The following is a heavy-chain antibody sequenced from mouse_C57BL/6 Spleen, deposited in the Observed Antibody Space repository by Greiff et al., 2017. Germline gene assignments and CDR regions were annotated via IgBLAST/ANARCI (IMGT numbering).Heavy chain of an antibody. CDR1: GYTFTSSW. D-gene: IGHD2-4*01. Sequence: QVQLQQPGAELVKPGASVKLSCKASGYTFTSSWMHWVKQRPGQGLEWIGMIHPNSGSTNYNEKFKSKATLTVDKSSSTAYMQRSSLTSEDSAVXYCARPGDYDRVAWFAYWGQGTLVTVSA. CDR2: IHPNSGST. CDR3: ARPGDYDRVAWFAY. J-gene: IGHJ3*01. V-gene: IGHV1-64*01.